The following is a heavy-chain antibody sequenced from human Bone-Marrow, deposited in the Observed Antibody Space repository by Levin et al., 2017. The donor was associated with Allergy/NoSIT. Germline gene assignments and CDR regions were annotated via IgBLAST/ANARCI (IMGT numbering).Heavy chain of an antibody. V-gene: IGHV4-4*02. Sequence: SETLSLTCTVSGDSISSTNWWSWVRQPPGKGLEWIGEIHQSGSTNYNPSLESRVTISVDKSNNQFSLRLSSVTAADTAVYFCARDLTGAYYFHYWGQGTLVTVSS. CDR1: GDSISSTNW. CDR3: ARDLTGAYYFHY. D-gene: IGHD3-9*01. CDR2: IHQSGST. J-gene: IGHJ4*02.